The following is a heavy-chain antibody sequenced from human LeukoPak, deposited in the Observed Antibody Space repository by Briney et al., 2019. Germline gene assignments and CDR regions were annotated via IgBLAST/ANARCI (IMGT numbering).Heavy chain of an antibody. J-gene: IGHJ4*02. V-gene: IGHV3-33*01. D-gene: IGHD2-2*01. CDR2: IGYDGSNK. CDR1: GFTFSSYG. Sequence: PGRSLRLSCAASGFTFSSYGMHLVRQAPGRGLELVAVIGYDGSNKYYADSVKGRFTISRDNSKNTLYLQMNSLRAEDTAVYYCATEPAIRYCSSTSCFPVEPFDYWGQGTLVTVSS. CDR3: ATEPAIRYCSSTSCFPVEPFDY.